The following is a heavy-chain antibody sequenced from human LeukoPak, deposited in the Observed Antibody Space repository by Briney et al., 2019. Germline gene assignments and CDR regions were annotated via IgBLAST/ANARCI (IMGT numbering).Heavy chain of an antibody. CDR3: AKDSSSADIDSEAFDI. Sequence: GGSLRLSCAASGFTFSSYAMSWVRQAPGKGLEWVSAISGSGGSTYYADSVKGRFTISRDNSKNTLYLQMNSLRAEDTAVYYCAKDSSSADIDSEAFDIWGQGTMVTVSS. V-gene: IGHV3-23*01. CDR2: ISGSGGST. CDR1: GFTFSSYA. J-gene: IGHJ3*02. D-gene: IGHD5-12*01.